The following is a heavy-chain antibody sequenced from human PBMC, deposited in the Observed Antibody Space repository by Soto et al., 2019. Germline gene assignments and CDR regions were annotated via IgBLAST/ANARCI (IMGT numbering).Heavy chain of an antibody. CDR3: ARHAGSLGY. J-gene: IGHJ4*02. Sequence: QVHLQESGPGLVNPSETLSLTCTISGSSITNYQWSWIRQPPGKGLEWIGHVYYSGSANYNPTLKRRVTISIDTSKSQFSLNLGSVTAADTAVYFCARHAGSLGYWGQGTLVTVSS. V-gene: IGHV4-59*08. CDR1: GSSITNYQ. D-gene: IGHD2-2*03. CDR2: VYYSGSA.